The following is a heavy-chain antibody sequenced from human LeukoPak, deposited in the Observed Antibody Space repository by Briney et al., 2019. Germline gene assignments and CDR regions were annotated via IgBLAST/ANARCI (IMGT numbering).Heavy chain of an antibody. V-gene: IGHV6-1*01. Sequence: SQTLSLTCAISGDNVSSNSVAWNWIRQSPSRGLEWLGRTYYRFKWYSEYAVSVKSRMTINADTFQNQFSLQLNSVTPEDTAVYFCARSVGWYRSWGQGTLVTVSS. CDR1: GDNVSSNSVA. CDR2: TYYRFKWYS. CDR3: ARSVGWYRS. J-gene: IGHJ5*02. D-gene: IGHD6-19*01.